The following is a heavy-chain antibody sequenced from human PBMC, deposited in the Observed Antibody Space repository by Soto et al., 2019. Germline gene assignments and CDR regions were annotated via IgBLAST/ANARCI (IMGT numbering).Heavy chain of an antibody. CDR1: GFTFSDAW. J-gene: IGHJ4*02. Sequence: PGGSLRLSCTASGFTFSDAWMSWVRQAPGKGLEWVGRIKSKADGGATDFAAPVKGRFSISGDESKNTLYLQMNNLKTEDTAVYYCTRDTNTALDYWGQGTLVTVSS. CDR2: IKSKADGGAT. CDR3: TRDTNTALDY. D-gene: IGHD5-12*01. V-gene: IGHV3-15*01.